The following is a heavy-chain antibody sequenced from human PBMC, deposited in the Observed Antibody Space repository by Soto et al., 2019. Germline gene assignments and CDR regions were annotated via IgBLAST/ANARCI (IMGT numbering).Heavy chain of an antibody. CDR1: GGSISSGGYY. D-gene: IGHD6-13*01. J-gene: IGHJ5*02. CDR3: ARAHYSSSWYPSWFDP. V-gene: IGHV4-31*03. CDR2: IYYSGST. Sequence: QVQLQESGPGLVKPSQTLSLTCTVSGGSISSGGYYWSWIRQHPGKGLEWIGYIYYSGSTYYNPSLKSRVTISVDTSKNQFSLKLSSVTAADTAVYYCARAHYSSSWYPSWFDPWGQGTLVTVSS.